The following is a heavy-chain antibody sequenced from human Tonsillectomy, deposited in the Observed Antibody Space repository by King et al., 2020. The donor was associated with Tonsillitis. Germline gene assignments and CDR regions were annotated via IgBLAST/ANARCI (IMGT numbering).Heavy chain of an antibody. CDR1: GGSVSSGSYY. D-gene: IGHD2-21*02. CDR3: ASGGLMTAGY. CDR2: IYDSGST. Sequence: VQLQESGPGLVKPSETLSLTCTVSGGSVSSGSYYWSWIRQPPGKGLEWIGYIYDSGSTKYNPSLKSRVTISVDTSKNQFSLKLSSVTAADAAVYYFASGGLMTAGYWGQGTLDTVSS. J-gene: IGHJ1*01. V-gene: IGHV4-61*01.